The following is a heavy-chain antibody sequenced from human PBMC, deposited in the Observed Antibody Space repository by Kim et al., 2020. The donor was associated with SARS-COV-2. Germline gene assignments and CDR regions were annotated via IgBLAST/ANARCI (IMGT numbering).Heavy chain of an antibody. CDR3: ARVLTGVGDWNY. J-gene: IGHJ4*02. Sequence: GGSLRLSCAGSGFIFNIYWMSWVRQAPGKGLEWVANIKPDGTEKYYADAVKGRFTISRDNAKNALYLQMNTLRAEDTGVYYCARVLTGVGDWNYWGQGTLVTVSS. D-gene: IGHD2-21*02. CDR1: GFIFNIYW. V-gene: IGHV3-7*01. CDR2: IKPDGTEK.